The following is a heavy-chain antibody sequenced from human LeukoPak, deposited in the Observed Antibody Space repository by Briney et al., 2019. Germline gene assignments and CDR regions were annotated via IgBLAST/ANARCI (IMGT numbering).Heavy chain of an antibody. D-gene: IGHD3-10*01. CDR1: GGSMSFYY. CDR3: ARDLRRFGHNWLDP. Sequence: ASETLSLTCTVSGGSMSFYYWSWIRQSPGKGLEWIGYIYYSGSTNYNPSLKSRVTISVDTSKNQFSLRLNSVTAADTAVYYCARDLRRFGHNWLDPWGQGTLVTVSS. CDR2: IYYSGST. J-gene: IGHJ5*02. V-gene: IGHV4-59*01.